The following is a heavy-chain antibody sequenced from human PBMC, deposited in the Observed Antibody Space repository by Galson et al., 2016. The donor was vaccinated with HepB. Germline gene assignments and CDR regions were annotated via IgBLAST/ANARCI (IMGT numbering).Heavy chain of an antibody. D-gene: IGHD3-10*01. V-gene: IGHV3-23*01. Sequence: SLRLSCAASGFTFSTSAMIWVRQAPGKGLEWVSAIGASGVTTYYADSVKGRFIVSSANSKNTVYLQMDSLRAEDTALYYCSKIYNHGSFDSWGQGTLVTVSS. CDR2: IGASGVTT. CDR3: SKIYNHGSFDS. J-gene: IGHJ5*01. CDR1: GFTFSTSA.